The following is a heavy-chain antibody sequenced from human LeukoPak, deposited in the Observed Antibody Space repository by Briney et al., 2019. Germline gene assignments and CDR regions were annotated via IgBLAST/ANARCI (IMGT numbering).Heavy chain of an antibody. J-gene: IGHJ6*02. CDR3: ARDGKSAAMDYYGMDV. CDR1: GFTFSNYA. V-gene: IGHV3-33*01. CDR2: IWYDGTNK. Sequence: GGSLRLSCAASGFTFSNYAIHWVRQAPGKGLEWVAAIWYDGTNKFYADSVKGRFTISRDNSKNTLYLQMNSLRAEDTAVYYCARDGKSAAMDYYGMDVWGQGTTVTVSS. D-gene: IGHD2-2*01.